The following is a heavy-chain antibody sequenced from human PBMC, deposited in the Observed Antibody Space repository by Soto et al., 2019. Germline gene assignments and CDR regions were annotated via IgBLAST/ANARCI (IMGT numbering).Heavy chain of an antibody. J-gene: IGHJ4*02. CDR1: GFTFINYW. D-gene: IGHD2-2*01. CDR2: IKQDGSEK. Sequence: EVQLVESGGGLVQPGGSLRLSCAASGFTFINYWMSWVRQAPGKGLEWVANIKQDGSEKYYVDSVKGRFTISRDNAKNSLYLQMNSLRAEDTAVYYCAKNNRYCSSTNCFVFDYWGQGTLVTVSS. V-gene: IGHV3-7*01. CDR3: AKNNRYCSSTNCFVFDY.